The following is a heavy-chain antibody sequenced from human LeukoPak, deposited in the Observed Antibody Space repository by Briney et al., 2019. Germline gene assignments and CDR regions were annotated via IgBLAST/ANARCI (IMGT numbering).Heavy chain of an antibody. CDR3: AGRRVLDASFDY. Sequence: GGSLRLSCAASGFTVSNNYMSWVRQAPGKGLEWVSVIYSGDSTYYVESVKGRFTISRDNSKNTLFLQMNRLRAEDTAVYYCAGRRVLDASFDYWGQGTLVTVSS. D-gene: IGHD3-16*01. CDR2: IYSGDST. CDR1: GFTVSNNY. J-gene: IGHJ4*02. V-gene: IGHV3-66*02.